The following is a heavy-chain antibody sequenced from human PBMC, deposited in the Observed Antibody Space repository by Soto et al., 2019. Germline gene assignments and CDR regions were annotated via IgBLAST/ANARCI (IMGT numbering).Heavy chain of an antibody. CDR2: ISYDGSNK. CDR3: AKGGVAASRGAFDI. D-gene: IGHD2-15*01. V-gene: IGHV3-30*18. CDR1: GFTFSSYG. Sequence: GGSLRLSCAASGFTFSSYGMHWVRQAPGKGLEWVAVISYDGSNKYYADSVKGRFTISRDNSKNTLYLQMNSLRAEDTAVYYCAKGGVAASRGAFDIWGQGTMVTV. J-gene: IGHJ3*02.